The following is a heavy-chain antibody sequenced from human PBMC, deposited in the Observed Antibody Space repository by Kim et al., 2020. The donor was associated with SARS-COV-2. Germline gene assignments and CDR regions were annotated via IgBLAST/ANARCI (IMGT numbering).Heavy chain of an antibody. V-gene: IGHV4-59*13. CDR1: GGSISSYY. J-gene: IGHJ5*02. CDR3: AREGSSCWYSSFDP. Sequence: SETLSLTGTVSGGSISSYYWSWIRQPPGKGLDWIGNIYYSGSTNYNPSLTSRVTISVDTSPNQFSLKLSSGTAADAAVSYCAREGSSCWYSSFDPWG. CDR2: IYYSGST. D-gene: IGHD6-13*01.